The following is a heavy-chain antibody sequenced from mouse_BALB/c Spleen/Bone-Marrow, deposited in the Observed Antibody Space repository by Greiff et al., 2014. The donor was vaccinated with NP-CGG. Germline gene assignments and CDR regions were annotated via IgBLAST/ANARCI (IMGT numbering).Heavy chain of an antibody. J-gene: IGHJ2*01. CDR2: IVPSSAYS. CDR3: AREGSYDSCSGHFDY. D-gene: IGHD2-12*01. V-gene: IGHV1S26*01. CDR1: GYSFTSYT. Sequence: RMSCKASGYSFTSYTMHWLKQRPGQGLEWIAYIVPSSAYSNYNQKFKDKATLTADRSSSTAYMQLSSLTSGDSAVYYCAREGSYDSCSGHFDYWGPGTTLTVSS.